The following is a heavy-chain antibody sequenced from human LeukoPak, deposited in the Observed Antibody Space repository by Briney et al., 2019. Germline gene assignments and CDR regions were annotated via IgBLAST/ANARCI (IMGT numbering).Heavy chain of an antibody. J-gene: IGHJ4*02. CDR1: GYTVTIYG. V-gene: IGHV1-18*01. D-gene: IGHD3-22*01. CDR2: ISAYNGNT. CDR3: ARGITMIDRDY. Sequence: ASVTVSFKASGYTVTIYGISWVRQAPGQGLERMGWISAYNGNTNYAQKLQGRVTMTTDTSTSTAYMELRSLRSDDTAVYYCARGITMIDRDYWGQGTLVTVSS.